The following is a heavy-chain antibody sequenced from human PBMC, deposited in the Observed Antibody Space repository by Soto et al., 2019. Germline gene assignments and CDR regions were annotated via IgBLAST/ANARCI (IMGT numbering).Heavy chain of an antibody. Sequence: SLRHSRAVVGSTFSSYGRHRVRQAPGKGLEWVAVIWYDGSNKYYADSVKGRFTISRDNSKNTLYLQMNSLRAEDTAVYYCARDSSGWPDYFDYWGQGTLVTVSS. J-gene: IGHJ4*02. D-gene: IGHD6-19*01. CDR2: IWYDGSNK. CDR3: ARDSSGWPDYFDY. V-gene: IGHV3-33*01. CDR1: GSTFSSYG.